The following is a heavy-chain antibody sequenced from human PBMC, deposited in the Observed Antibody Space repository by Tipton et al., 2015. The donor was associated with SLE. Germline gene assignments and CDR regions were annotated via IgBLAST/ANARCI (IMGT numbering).Heavy chain of an antibody. D-gene: IGHD6-13*01. Sequence: TLSLTCTVSGGSISSYYWTWIRQPPGKGLEWIGYIYYSGSTNYNPSLKSRVTISVDTSKNQFSLKLSSVTAADTAVYYCARRAAAALNWFDPWGQGTLVTVSS. V-gene: IGHV4-59*01. J-gene: IGHJ5*02. CDR1: GGSISSYY. CDR3: ARRAAAALNWFDP. CDR2: IYYSGST.